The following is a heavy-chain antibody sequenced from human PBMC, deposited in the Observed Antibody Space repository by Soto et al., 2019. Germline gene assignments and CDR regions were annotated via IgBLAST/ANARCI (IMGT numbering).Heavy chain of an antibody. CDR1: GYTCTSYG. CDR3: ARDHPHYDFWSWSYYYYGMDV. J-gene: IGHJ6*02. Sequence: ASVEVACKASGYTCTSYGMSWVRQAPGQVLECMGWISAYNGNTNDAQKLRGRVTMTRDTSTSTAYMELRSLRSDDTAVYYCARDHPHYDFWSWSYYYYGMDVWGQGTTVTVSS. V-gene: IGHV1-18*04. D-gene: IGHD3-3*01. CDR2: ISAYNGNT.